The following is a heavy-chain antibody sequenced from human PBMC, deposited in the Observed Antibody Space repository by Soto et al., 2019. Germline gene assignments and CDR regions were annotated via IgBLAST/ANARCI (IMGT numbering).Heavy chain of an antibody. Sequence: SETLSLTCAVSGGSISSGGYSWSWIRQPPGKGLEWIGYMYHSGSTYYNPSLKSRVTISIDTSKNQFSLKLNSMTAADTAVYYCARVPDYWGQGILVTVSS. CDR1: GGSISSGGYS. D-gene: IGHD2-2*01. CDR2: MYHSGST. CDR3: ARVPDY. J-gene: IGHJ4*02. V-gene: IGHV4-30-2*01.